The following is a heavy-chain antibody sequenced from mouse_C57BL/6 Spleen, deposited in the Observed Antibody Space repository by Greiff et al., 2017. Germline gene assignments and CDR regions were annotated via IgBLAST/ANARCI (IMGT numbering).Heavy chain of an antibody. CDR3: ARGGVVAPYYAMDY. D-gene: IGHD1-1*01. CDR2: INPNNGGT. CDR1: GYTFTDYN. Sequence: EVQLQQSGPELVKPGASVKIPCKASGYTFTDYNMDWVKQSHGKSLEWIGDINPNNGGTIYNQKFKGKATLTVAKSSSTAYMELRSLTSEDTAVYYCARGGVVAPYYAMDYWGQGTSVTVSS. V-gene: IGHV1-18*01. J-gene: IGHJ4*01.